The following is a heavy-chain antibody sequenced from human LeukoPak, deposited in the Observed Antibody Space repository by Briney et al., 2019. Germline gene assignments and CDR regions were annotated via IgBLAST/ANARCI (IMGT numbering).Heavy chain of an antibody. D-gene: IGHD2-2*01. V-gene: IGHV3-30*18. J-gene: IGHJ3*02. CDR2: ISYDGNNK. CDR3: AKDPAYCSSTSCSWGVGAFDI. Sequence: GGSLRLSCAASGFTFRTYAMHWVRQAPGKGLEWVAVISYDGNNKEYADSVKGQFTISRDNSKDTLYLQMNSLRAEDTAVYYCAKDPAYCSSTSCSWGVGAFDIWGQGTMVTVSS. CDR1: GFTFRTYA.